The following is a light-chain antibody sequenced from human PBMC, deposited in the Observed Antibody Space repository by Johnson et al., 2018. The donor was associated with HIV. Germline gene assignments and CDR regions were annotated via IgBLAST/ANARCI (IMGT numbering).Light chain of an antibody. CDR3: GTWDSSLSAVV. CDR2: DNN. J-gene: IGLJ1*01. Sequence: QSVLTQPPSVSAAPGQKVTISCSGSSSNIGNNYVSWYQQLPGTAPKLLIYDNNKRPSGIPDRFSGSKSGTSATLGITGLPTGDEADYYCGTWDSSLSAVVVGTGTKVTVL. V-gene: IGLV1-51*01. CDR1: SSNIGNNY.